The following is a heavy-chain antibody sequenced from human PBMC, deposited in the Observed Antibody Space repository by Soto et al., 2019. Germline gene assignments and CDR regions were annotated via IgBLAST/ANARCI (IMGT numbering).Heavy chain of an antibody. V-gene: IGHV3-33*01. Sequence: PGASLRLSYSVSGFTLSTYGVHWFRQIPGKGLEWVAVIWYDGSKTYYADSVKGRFTISRDVSKNTLFLQLSSLRADDTAVYYCARDGGSGIDYRVQGTPVTV. CDR2: IWYDGSKT. CDR1: GFTLSTYG. J-gene: IGHJ4*02. D-gene: IGHD6-19*01. CDR3: ARDGGSGIDY.